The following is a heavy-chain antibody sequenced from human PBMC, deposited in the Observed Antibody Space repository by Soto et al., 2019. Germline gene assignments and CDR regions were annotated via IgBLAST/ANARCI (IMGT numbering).Heavy chain of an antibody. V-gene: IGHV4-39*01. D-gene: IGHD6-19*01. CDR2: IYYSGST. J-gene: IGHJ5*02. CDR1: GGSISSSSYY. Sequence: QLQLQESGPGLVKPSETLSLTCTVSGGSISSSSYYWGWIRQPPGKGLEWIGSIYYSGSTYYNPSLKSRVTIAVDTSKNQFSLKLSSVTAADTAVYYCARQRRISGWYYWFDPWGQGTLVTVSS. CDR3: ARQRRISGWYYWFDP.